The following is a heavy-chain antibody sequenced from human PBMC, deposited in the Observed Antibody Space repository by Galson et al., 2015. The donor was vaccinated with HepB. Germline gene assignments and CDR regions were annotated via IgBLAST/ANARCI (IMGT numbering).Heavy chain of an antibody. J-gene: IGHJ4*02. CDR3: TTGPYSSSWYASRD. CDR1: GFTFSNAW. D-gene: IGHD6-13*01. CDR2: IKSKTDGGTT. Sequence: SLRLSCAASGFTFSNAWMSWVRQAPGKGLEWVGRIKSKTDGGTTDYAEPVTGRLTISRDDSKNTLYLQMNSLKTEDTAVYYCTTGPYSSSWYASRDWGQGTLVTVSS. V-gene: IGHV3-15*01.